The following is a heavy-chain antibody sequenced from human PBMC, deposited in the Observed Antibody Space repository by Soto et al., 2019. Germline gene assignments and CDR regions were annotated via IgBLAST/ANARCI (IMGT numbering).Heavy chain of an antibody. CDR1: GFVFGTYP. Sequence: EVQLLESGGGLVQPGGSLRLSCTTSGFVFGTYPMAWVRQAPGKGLEWVSSISATGDNTYYADSVKGRCTISRDNSKQTXFLQMNSLGAEDSGTYXCAKRSGSWYFFDHWGQGTLVAVSS. CDR3: AKRSGSWYFFDH. V-gene: IGHV3-23*01. D-gene: IGHD6-13*01. CDR2: ISATGDNT. J-gene: IGHJ4*02.